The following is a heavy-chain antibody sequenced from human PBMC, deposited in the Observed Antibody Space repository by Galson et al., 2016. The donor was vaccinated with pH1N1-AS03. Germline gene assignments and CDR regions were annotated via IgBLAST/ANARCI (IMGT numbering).Heavy chain of an antibody. CDR3: ARPAHYDSSGRDALDV. Sequence: QSGAEVTKPGDSLKISCKSSGYGFNDYWTGWVRQMPGKGLEWMGIIFPGDSDTRYSPSFQGQVTISADKSTRTTYLQWRSLKASDTAIYYCARPAHYDSSGRDALDVWGQGTMLIVSS. CDR1: GYGFNDYW. V-gene: IGHV5-51*03. CDR2: IFPGDSDT. D-gene: IGHD3-22*01. J-gene: IGHJ3*01.